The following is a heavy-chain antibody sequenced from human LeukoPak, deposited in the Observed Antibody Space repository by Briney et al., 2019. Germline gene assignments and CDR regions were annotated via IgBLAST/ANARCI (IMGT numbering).Heavy chain of an antibody. Sequence: GGSLRLSCAASGFTFSGHWMHWVRQAPGKGLVWVSRINTDGSNAIYADSVRGRFTISGDNAKNTLYLQMNSLRAEDTAVYYCARGLSPSEAYDTWGQGTVVAVSS. D-gene: IGHD5/OR15-5a*01. CDR3: ARGLSPSEAYDT. J-gene: IGHJ3*02. V-gene: IGHV3-74*01. CDR1: GFTFSGHW. CDR2: INTDGSNA.